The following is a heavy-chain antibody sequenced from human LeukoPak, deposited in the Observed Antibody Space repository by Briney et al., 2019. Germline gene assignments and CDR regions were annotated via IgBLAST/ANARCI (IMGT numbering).Heavy chain of an antibody. D-gene: IGHD2-15*01. CDR3: ARGVGLGYCSGGSCYQDF. CDR2: IYHSGST. Sequence: SGTLSLTCAVSGGSISSSNWWSWVRQPPGKGLEWIGEIYHSGSTNYNPSLKSRVTISVDKSKNQFSLKLSSVTAADTAVYYCARGVGLGYCSGGSCYQDFWGQGTLVTVSS. V-gene: IGHV4-4*02. CDR1: GGSISSSNW. J-gene: IGHJ4*02.